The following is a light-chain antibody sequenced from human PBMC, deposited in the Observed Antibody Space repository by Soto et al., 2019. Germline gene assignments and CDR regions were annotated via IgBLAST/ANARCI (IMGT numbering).Light chain of an antibody. CDR3: QQHTNWPPLT. V-gene: IGKV3-15*01. J-gene: IGKJ4*02. Sequence: EIVMTQSPATLSVSPGEGATLSCRASQSVHNDLAWYQQKPGQAPRLLIYDASTRATGIPARFSGSGSGTEFTLTISSRQPEDFAVDYWQQHTNWPPLTFGGGTKVEI. CDR1: QSVHND. CDR2: DAS.